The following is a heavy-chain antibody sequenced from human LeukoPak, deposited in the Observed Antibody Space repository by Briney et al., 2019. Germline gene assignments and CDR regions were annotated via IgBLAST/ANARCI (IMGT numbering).Heavy chain of an antibody. CDR2: ISSSCSTI. Sequence: GGSPKLSCAASGFTFSSYEMNWGRQAPGKGLELVSYISSSCSTIYYADPVKERRTISRDNAKNALYLQMHSLSAEDTAVHYCARTTINYYYYMDVWGKGTTVTVSS. CDR3: ARTTINYYYYMDV. D-gene: IGHD1-1*01. V-gene: IGHV3-48*03. J-gene: IGHJ6*03. CDR1: GFTFSSYE.